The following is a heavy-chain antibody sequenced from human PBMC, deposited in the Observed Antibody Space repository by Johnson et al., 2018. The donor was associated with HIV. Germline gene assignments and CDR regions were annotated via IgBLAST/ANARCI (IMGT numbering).Heavy chain of an antibody. V-gene: IGHV3-7*01. CDR3: ARDGPWLQSQRDAFDV. CDR1: GFTFDDYG. Sequence: VQLVESGGGVVQPGRSLRLSCAASGFTFDDYGMSWVRQAPGKGLEWVAKIQQDGSETYYVDSVKGRFTISRDNAKNSLYLQMNSLRVEDTAMYYCARDGPWLQSQRDAFDVWGQGTMVIVSS. CDR2: IQQDGSET. J-gene: IGHJ3*01. D-gene: IGHD5-24*01.